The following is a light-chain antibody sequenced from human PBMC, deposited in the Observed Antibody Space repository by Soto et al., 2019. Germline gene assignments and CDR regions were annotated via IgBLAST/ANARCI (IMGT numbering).Light chain of an antibody. CDR2: YVS. Sequence: QSVLTQPRSVSGSPGQSVTISCTGTSSDVGGYNYVSWYQQHPGKAPTLMIYYVSKRPSGVPDRFSGSKSGNTASLTISGLQAEDEADYYCCSYAGSYTLVVFGGGTKLTVL. J-gene: IGLJ2*01. V-gene: IGLV2-11*01. CDR1: SSDVGGYNY. CDR3: CSYAGSYTLVV.